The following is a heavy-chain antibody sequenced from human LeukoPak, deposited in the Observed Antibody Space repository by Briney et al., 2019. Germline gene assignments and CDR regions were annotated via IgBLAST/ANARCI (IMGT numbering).Heavy chain of an antibody. J-gene: IGHJ4*02. CDR3: AREGGGATVSFDY. CDR2: ISYDGSNK. Sequence: GSLRLSCAASGFTFSSYGMHWVRQAPGKGLEWVAVISYDGSNKYYADSVKGRFTISRDNSKNTLYLQMNSLRAEDTAVYYCAREGGGATVSFDYWGQGTLVTVSS. V-gene: IGHV3-30*19. D-gene: IGHD4-17*01. CDR1: GFTFSSYG.